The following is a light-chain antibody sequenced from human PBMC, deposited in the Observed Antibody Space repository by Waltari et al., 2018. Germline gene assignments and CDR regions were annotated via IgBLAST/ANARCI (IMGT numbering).Light chain of an antibody. CDR2: QVS. CDR3: MQGTQWPGT. Sequence: DVVMTQSPLSLAATLGQPASISCRSSQSLLYRDGNTYLNWFHQRPAQSPRRLIYQVSNRDSGVPNRFSGRGSGTDFTLTISRVEAEDVGIFFCMQGTQWPGTFGQGTKVEIK. J-gene: IGKJ1*01. V-gene: IGKV2-30*01. CDR1: QSLLYRDGNTY.